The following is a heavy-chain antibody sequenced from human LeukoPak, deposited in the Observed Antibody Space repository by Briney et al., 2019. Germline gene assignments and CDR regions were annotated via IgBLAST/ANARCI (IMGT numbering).Heavy chain of an antibody. D-gene: IGHD3-22*01. CDR3: AKTHYYDTSGFPGGFDI. V-gene: IGHV3-33*06. CDR1: GFTFSSYG. CDR2: ILSDGSKE. J-gene: IGHJ3*02. Sequence: GGSLRLSCAASGFTFSSYGMHWVRQAPGKGLEWVAVILSDGSKEFYTDSVKGRFTISRDNSKNTLYVQMNSLRAEDTAVYYCAKTHYYDTSGFPGGFDIWGQGTMVTVSS.